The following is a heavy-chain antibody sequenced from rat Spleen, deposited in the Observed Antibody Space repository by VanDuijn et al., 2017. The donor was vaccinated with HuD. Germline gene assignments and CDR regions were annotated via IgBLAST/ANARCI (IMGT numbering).Heavy chain of an antibody. J-gene: IGHJ1*01. CDR3: VRDTSRTIAAKSYWYFDF. CDR2: ISPTGGST. D-gene: IGHD1-2*01. CDR1: GFTFSNYG. V-gene: IGHV5-19*01. Sequence: EVQLVESGGGLVQPGRSLKLSCAASGFTFSNYGMHWIRQAPMKGLEWVASISPTGGSTYYRDSVKGRFTISRDNAKSTLYLQMESLRSEDTATYHCVRDTSRTIAAKSYWYFDFWGPGTMVTVSS.